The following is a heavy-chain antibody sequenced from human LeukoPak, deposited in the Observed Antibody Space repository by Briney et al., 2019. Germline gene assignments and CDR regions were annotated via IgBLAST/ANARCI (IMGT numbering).Heavy chain of an antibody. J-gene: IGHJ4*02. Sequence: PSETLSLTCTVSGGFISNSIFYWGWIRQPPGKGLDWIGNIYYTGRTYYNPSLNSRVTISVDTSNNQFSLRLSSVTAAHSAVYYCVRLYYYDSSRPPLWGGGTLVSVSS. D-gene: IGHD3-22*01. V-gene: IGHV4-39*01. CDR3: VRLYYYDSSRPPL. CDR1: GGFISNSIFY. CDR2: IYYTGRT.